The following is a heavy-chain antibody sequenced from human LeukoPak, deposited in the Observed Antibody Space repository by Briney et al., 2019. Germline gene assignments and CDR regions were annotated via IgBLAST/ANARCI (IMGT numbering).Heavy chain of an antibody. CDR3: ARDRRGYFYYGMDV. J-gene: IGHJ6*04. CDR2: ISGSGGNT. Sequence: GGFLRLSCAASGFTFSSYAMNWVRQAPGKGLEWVSAISGSGGNTYYADSVKGRFTISRDNSKNTLYLQMNSLRAEDTAVYYCARDRRGYFYYGMDVWGKGTTVTVSS. CDR1: GFTFSSYA. V-gene: IGHV3-23*01. D-gene: IGHD3-10*01.